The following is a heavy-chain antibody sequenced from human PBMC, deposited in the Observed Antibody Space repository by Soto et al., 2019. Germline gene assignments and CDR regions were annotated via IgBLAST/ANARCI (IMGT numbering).Heavy chain of an antibody. J-gene: IGHJ5*02. CDR2: VNHSGEA. V-gene: IGHV4-34*01. Sequence: PPGRGLEWIGEVNHSGEATYNPSLQSRVTISLDTSNNHFSLKMTSVTAADTVIYFWTRAVGFPSSWFDPLGQGTQVTVSS. D-gene: IGHD1-26*01. CDR3: TRAVGFPSSWFDP.